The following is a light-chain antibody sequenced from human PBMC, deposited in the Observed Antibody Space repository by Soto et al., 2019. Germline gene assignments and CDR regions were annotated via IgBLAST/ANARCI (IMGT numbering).Light chain of an antibody. V-gene: IGKV1-5*01. J-gene: IGKJ1*01. Sequence: IKMTKSPSTLSASVGDRVTITCRASQSISSWLAWYQQKPGKAPKLLIYDVSTLESGVPSRFSGSGSGTEFTLTISSLQPDDFATYYCQQYDSYSEAFGQGTKVDI. CDR3: QQYDSYSEA. CDR2: DVS. CDR1: QSISSW.